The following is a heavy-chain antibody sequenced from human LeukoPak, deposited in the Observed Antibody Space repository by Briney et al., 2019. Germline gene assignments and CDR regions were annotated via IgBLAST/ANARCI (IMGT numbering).Heavy chain of an antibody. Sequence: GGSLRLSCAASGFTFSSYAMSWVRQAPGKGLEWVSAISGSGDSTYYADSVKGRFTISRDNSKNTLYLQMNSLRAEDTAVYYCAKAGIAAAAIGNYFDYWGQGTLVTVSS. D-gene: IGHD6-13*01. J-gene: IGHJ4*02. CDR3: AKAGIAAAAIGNYFDY. V-gene: IGHV3-23*01. CDR1: GFTFSSYA. CDR2: ISGSGDST.